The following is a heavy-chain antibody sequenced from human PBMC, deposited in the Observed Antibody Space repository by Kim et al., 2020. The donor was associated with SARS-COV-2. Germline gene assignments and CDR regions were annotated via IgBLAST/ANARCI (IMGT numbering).Heavy chain of an antibody. D-gene: IGHD7-27*01. Sequence: NKYYPDAVNGRFTSSRDNYKNTLYQQMNSLGAEDAAVYYWARVLGDYFDYWGQGALVTVSS. CDR3: ARVLGDYFDY. CDR2: NK. J-gene: IGHJ4*02. V-gene: IGHV3-30-3*01.